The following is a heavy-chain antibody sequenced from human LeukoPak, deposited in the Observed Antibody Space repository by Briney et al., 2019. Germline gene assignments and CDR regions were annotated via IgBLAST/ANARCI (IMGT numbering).Heavy chain of an antibody. J-gene: IGHJ4*01. D-gene: IGHD1-1*01. Sequence: GGSLRLSCATSGFTFSTYAMTWVRQAPGKGLEWVSAIDIYSTKTNYVDSVKGRFAISRDNSKNTLYLQMNSLRGEDTAIYYCARDWKADFWGHGTLVTVSS. CDR2: IDIYSTKT. V-gene: IGHV3-23*05. CDR1: GFTFSTYA. CDR3: ARDWKADF.